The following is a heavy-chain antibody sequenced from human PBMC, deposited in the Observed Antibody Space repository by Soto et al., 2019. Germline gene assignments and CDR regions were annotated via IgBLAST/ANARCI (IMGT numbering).Heavy chain of an antibody. Sequence: PGGSLRLSCAASRFTFSTYEMNWVRQAPGKXLEWVSYISSSGYTVYYADSVKGRFTISRDNTRNSLYLQMNSLRDEDTALYYCVRYCSTTLCNGVATRPFDYWGQGTLVTVSS. V-gene: IGHV3-48*03. CDR2: ISSSGYTV. CDR1: RFTFSTYE. J-gene: IGHJ4*02. D-gene: IGHD2-2*01. CDR3: VRYCSTTLCNGVATRPFDY.